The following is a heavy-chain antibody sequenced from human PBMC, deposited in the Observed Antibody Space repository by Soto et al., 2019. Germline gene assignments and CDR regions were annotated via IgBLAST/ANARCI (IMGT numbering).Heavy chain of an antibody. CDR2: ISGSGGST. CDR1: GFTFSSYA. Sequence: EVQLLESGGGLVQPGGSLRLSCAASGFTFSSYAMSWVRQAPGKGLEWVSAISGSGGSTYYADSVKGRFTISRDNSKNTLYLQMNSLRAEDTAVYYCAKDSQYCSSTSCSAYYYYYGMDVWGQGITVTVSS. D-gene: IGHD2-2*01. V-gene: IGHV3-23*01. CDR3: AKDSQYCSSTSCSAYYYYYGMDV. J-gene: IGHJ6*02.